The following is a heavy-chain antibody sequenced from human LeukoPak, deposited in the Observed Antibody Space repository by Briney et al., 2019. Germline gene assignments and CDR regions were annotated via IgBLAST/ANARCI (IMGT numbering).Heavy chain of an antibody. J-gene: IGHJ6*02. D-gene: IGHD3-10*01. Sequence: GGSLRLSCAASGFTFSDYYMSWIRQAPGKGLEWVAVISYDGSNKYYADSVKGRFTISRDNSKNTLYLQMNSLRAEDTAVYYCARNMVRGVIGPLDVWGQGTTVTVSS. CDR3: ARNMVRGVIGPLDV. V-gene: IGHV3-30-3*01. CDR2: ISYDGSNK. CDR1: GFTFSDYY.